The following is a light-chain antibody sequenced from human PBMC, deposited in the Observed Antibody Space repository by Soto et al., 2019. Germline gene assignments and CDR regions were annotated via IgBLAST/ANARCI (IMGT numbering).Light chain of an antibody. CDR2: SDN. J-gene: IGLJ2*01. CDR1: SSNMGTNT. V-gene: IGLV1-44*01. Sequence: QSELTQPPSASGTPGQRVTISCSGSSSNMGTNTVNWYQQLPRAAPKLLIYSDNQRPSGVPDRFSGSKSGTSASLAITGLQSEDEADYYCAAWDGSLNHILFGGGTKLTVL. CDR3: AAWDGSLNHIL.